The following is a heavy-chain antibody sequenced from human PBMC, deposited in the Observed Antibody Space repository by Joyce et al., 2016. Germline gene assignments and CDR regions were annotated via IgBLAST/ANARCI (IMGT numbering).Heavy chain of an antibody. CDR1: GFNLSDYW. CDR3: ARGGTVVVSTRGGLDV. V-gene: IGHV3-74*01. Sequence: EVRLVQSGGGLVHPGESLRVSCVVSGFNLSDYWMHWVRQVPGKGLMWVSRVNGDGSTITYADAVKGRFTVSRDTAKNTLSLQMTSLSAEYAAVYFCARGGTVVVSTRGGLDVWGQGTTVTVSS. D-gene: IGHD2-15*01. J-gene: IGHJ6*02. CDR2: VNGDGSTI.